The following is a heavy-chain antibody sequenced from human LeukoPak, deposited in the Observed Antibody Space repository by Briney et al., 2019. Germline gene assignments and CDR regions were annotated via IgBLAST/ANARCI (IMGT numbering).Heavy chain of an antibody. CDR3: AKDPGGNPRSNWFDP. J-gene: IGHJ5*02. V-gene: IGHV3-9*01. CDR1: GFTFDDYA. D-gene: IGHD4-23*01. Sequence: SLRLSCAASGFTFDDYAMQWLRQAPGKGLEWVSGISWNSGSIGYADSVKGRFTISRDNAKNSLYLQMNSLRAEDTALYYCAKDPGGNPRSNWFDPWGQGTLVTVSS. CDR2: ISWNSGSI.